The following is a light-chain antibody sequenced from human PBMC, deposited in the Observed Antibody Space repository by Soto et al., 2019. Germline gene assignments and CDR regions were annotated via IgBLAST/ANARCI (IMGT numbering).Light chain of an antibody. CDR1: QSVSSRY. CDR3: QQYGSSVT. J-gene: IGKJ4*01. Sequence: EIVLTQSPGTLSLSPGERATLSCRASQSVSSRYLAWYQNTPGQATRLFIYGASRRATVIPDRFRGRGSGSDFTLTISSLQHEDVALYYCQQYGSSVTFGGGTKVEIK. V-gene: IGKV3-20*01. CDR2: GAS.